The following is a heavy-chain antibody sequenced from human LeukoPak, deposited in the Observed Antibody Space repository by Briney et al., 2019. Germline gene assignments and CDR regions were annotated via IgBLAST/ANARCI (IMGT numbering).Heavy chain of an antibody. CDR3: ARGLGIAVADKYYYYYGMDV. Sequence: SETLSLTCTVSGGSIRSYYWSWIRQPPGGGVEWIGHIYYSGSTSYYPSHKSQVTMSGGTTKNQFSLKLSSLPAASTAVYYCARGLGIAVADKYYYYYGMDVWGQGTTVTVSS. J-gene: IGHJ6*02. CDR2: IYYSGST. D-gene: IGHD6-19*01. CDR1: GGSIRSYY. V-gene: IGHV4-59*01.